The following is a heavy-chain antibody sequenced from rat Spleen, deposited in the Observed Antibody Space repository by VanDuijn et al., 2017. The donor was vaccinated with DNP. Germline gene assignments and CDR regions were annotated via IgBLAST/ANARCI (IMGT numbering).Heavy chain of an antibody. CDR2: VNTGSGGT. D-gene: IGHD1-7*01. CDR1: GYTFTTYY. V-gene: IGHV1-43*01. CDR3: ARGGYGIWFAY. Sequence: QVQLQQSGAELAKPGSSVMISCRASGYTFTTYYIGWTKQTTGQGLEYIGYVNTGSGGTSYNEKFKAKATLTVDKSSSTAFMQLSSLTPDDSAVYYCARGGYGIWFAYWGQGTLVTVSS. J-gene: IGHJ3*01.